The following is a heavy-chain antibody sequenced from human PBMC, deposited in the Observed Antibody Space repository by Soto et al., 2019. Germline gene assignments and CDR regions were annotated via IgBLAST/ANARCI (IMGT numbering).Heavy chain of an antibody. D-gene: IGHD4-17*01. V-gene: IGHV3-23*01. CDR2: ISGSGGST. Sequence: GGSLRLSCAASGFTFSSYAMSWVRQAPGKGLEWVSAISGSGGSTYYADSVKGRFTISRDNSKNTLYLQMISLRAEDTAVYYCAKDLSPTTVIDYWGQGTLVTVSS. CDR1: GFTFSSYA. CDR3: AKDLSPTTVIDY. J-gene: IGHJ4*02.